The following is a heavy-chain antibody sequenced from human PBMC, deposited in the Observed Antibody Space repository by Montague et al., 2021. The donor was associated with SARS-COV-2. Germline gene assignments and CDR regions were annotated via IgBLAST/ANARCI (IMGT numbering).Heavy chain of an antibody. J-gene: IGHJ3*02. Sequence: SETLSLTCTVSGGSISSSSYYWGWIRQPPGKGLEWIGNIFYSGITYYNPSLKSRVTISVDTSKNQFSLKLNSVTAADTAVYYCASLCMVRGDCPGVGAFDIWGQGTMVTVSS. CDR2: IFYSGIT. CDR1: GGSISSSSYY. V-gene: IGHV4-39*01. D-gene: IGHD3-10*01. CDR3: ASLCMVRGDCPGVGAFDI.